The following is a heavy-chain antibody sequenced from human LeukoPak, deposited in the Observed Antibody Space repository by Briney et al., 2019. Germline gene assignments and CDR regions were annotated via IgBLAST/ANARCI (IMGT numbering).Heavy chain of an antibody. CDR3: ARVRMVRGGNWFDP. CDR2: INPNSGGT. V-gene: IGHV1-2*02. J-gene: IGHJ5*02. CDR1: GYTFTGCY. D-gene: IGHD3-10*01. Sequence: ASVKVSCKASGYTFTGCYMHWVRQAPGQGLEWMGWINPNSGGTNYAQKFQGRVTMTRDTSISTAYMELSRLRSDDTAVYYCARVRMVRGGNWFDPWGQGTLVTVSS.